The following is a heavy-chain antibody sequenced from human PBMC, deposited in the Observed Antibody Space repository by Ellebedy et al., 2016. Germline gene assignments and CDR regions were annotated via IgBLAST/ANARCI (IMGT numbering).Heavy chain of an antibody. J-gene: IGHJ4*02. D-gene: IGHD3-10*01. V-gene: IGHV3-23*01. CDR2: INPSGTNT. CDR3: ARQYLPDYGSGSFYPSDY. CDR1: GLSFSRYG. Sequence: GGSLRLSXAASGLSFSRYGMSWVRQAPGKGLLWVSSINPSGTNTYYADSVRGRFTISRDNSKNTLSLQMNSLRAEDTAIYYCARQYLPDYGSGSFYPSDYWGQGTQVTVSS.